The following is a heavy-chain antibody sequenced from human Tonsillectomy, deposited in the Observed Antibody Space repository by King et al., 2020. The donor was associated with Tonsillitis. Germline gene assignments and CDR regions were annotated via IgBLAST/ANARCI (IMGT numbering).Heavy chain of an antibody. CDR1: GFTFSSYS. CDR3: ARDQMYYDSSGYYYVDYYYYYYMDV. CDR2: ISRSSSYI. Sequence: VQLVESGGGLVKPGGSLRLSCAASGFTFSSYSMNWVRQAPGKGLEWVSSISRSSSYIYYADSVKGRFTISRDNAKNSLYLQMNSRRAEDTAVYYCARDQMYYDSSGYYYVDYYYYYYMDVWGKGTTVTVSS. V-gene: IGHV3-21*01. D-gene: IGHD3-22*01. J-gene: IGHJ6*03.